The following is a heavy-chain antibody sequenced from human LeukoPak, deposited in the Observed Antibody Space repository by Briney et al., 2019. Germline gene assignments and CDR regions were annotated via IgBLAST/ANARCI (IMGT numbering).Heavy chain of an antibody. CDR2: ISAWTGVT. CDR1: GFTFSLYA. J-gene: IGHJ5*02. V-gene: IGHV3-23*01. D-gene: IGHD6-13*01. CDR3: ARDVLDVAAAGWGRPLDR. Sequence: PGGSLTLSCVASGFTFSLYAMTWVRQAAGKGLEWVSQISAWTGVTYYAQSVRGRVTISRDDSKSTLYLHMSGLRGEDTAVYYCARDVLDVAAAGWGRPLDRWGQGTRVTVSS.